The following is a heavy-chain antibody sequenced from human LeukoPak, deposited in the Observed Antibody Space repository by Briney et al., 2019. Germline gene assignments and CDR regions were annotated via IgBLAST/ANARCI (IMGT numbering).Heavy chain of an antibody. CDR2: INHSGST. Sequence: SETLSLTYAVYGASFSGYYWSWIRQPPGKGLEWIGEINHSGSTNYNPSLKSRVTISVETSKNQFSLKLSSVTAADTAVYYCARISMVRGVLFDPWGQGTLVTVSS. CDR3: ARISMVRGVLFDP. CDR1: GASFSGYY. D-gene: IGHD3-10*01. V-gene: IGHV4-34*01. J-gene: IGHJ5*02.